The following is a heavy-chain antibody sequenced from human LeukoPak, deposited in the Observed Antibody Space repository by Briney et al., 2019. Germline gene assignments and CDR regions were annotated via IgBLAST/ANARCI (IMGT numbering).Heavy chain of an antibody. Sequence: PGGSLRLSCAASGFTFSSYSMNWVRQAPGKGLEWVSSISSSSSYIYYADSVKGRFTISRDNAKNSLYLQMNSLRAEDMAVYYCARDAAARYYYYGMDVWGQGTTVTVSS. J-gene: IGHJ6*02. CDR2: ISSSSSYI. D-gene: IGHD6-6*01. CDR1: GFTFSSYS. CDR3: ARDAAARYYYYGMDV. V-gene: IGHV3-21*01.